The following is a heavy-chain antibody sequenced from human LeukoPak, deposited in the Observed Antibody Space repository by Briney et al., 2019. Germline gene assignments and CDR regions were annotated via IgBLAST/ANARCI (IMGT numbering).Heavy chain of an antibody. J-gene: IGHJ4*02. CDR1: GGSISSSSYY. CDR3: ARGNDFWSGSYFDY. V-gene: IGHV4-39*07. D-gene: IGHD3-3*01. CDR2: IYYSGST. Sequence: PSETLSLTCTVSGGSISSSSYYWGWIRQPPGKGLEWIGSIYYSGSTYYNPSLKSRVTISVDRSKNQFSLKLSSVTAADTAVYYCARGNDFWSGSYFDYWGQGTLVTVSS.